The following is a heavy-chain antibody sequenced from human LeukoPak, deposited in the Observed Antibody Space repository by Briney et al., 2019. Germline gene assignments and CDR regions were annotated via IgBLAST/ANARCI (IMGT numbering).Heavy chain of an antibody. CDR3: AKAYSGYVYGDY. Sequence: GGSLRLSCAASGFIFSIYSMNWVRQAPGKGLEWVSGISDSGGSTYYADSVKGRFTISRDNSKNTLYLQMNSLRAEDTAVYYCAKAYSGYVYGDYWGQGTLVTVSS. J-gene: IGHJ4*02. D-gene: IGHD5-12*01. V-gene: IGHV3-23*01. CDR1: GFIFSIYS. CDR2: ISDSGGST.